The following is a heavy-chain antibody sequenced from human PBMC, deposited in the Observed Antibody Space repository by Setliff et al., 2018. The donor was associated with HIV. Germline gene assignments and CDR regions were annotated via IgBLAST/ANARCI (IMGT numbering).Heavy chain of an antibody. CDR2: INHSGDT. J-gene: IGHJ6*03. CDR3: ARAQTRPSHYYSYYMDV. V-gene: IGHV4-34*01. CDR1: GRTFNNYY. Sequence: SETLSLTCAVYGRTFNNYYWSWLRQHPEKGLEWIGEINHSGDTNYNPSLKSRVTISVDTTNSHFSLKLSSVTAADTAVYFCARAQTRPSHYYSYYMDVWGKGTTVTVSS.